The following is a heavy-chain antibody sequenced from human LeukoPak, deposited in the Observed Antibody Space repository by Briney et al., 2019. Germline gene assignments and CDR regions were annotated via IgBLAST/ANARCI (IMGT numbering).Heavy chain of an antibody. CDR3: ARGGIQLWFGGGDWFDP. Sequence: SETLSLTCTVSGGSISSYYWSWIRQPPGKGLEWIGYIYYSGSTNYNPSLKSRVTISVDTSKNQFSLKLSSVTAADTAVYYCARGGIQLWFGGGDWFDPWGQGTLATVSS. D-gene: IGHD5-18*01. CDR1: GGSISSYY. V-gene: IGHV4-59*01. CDR2: IYYSGST. J-gene: IGHJ5*02.